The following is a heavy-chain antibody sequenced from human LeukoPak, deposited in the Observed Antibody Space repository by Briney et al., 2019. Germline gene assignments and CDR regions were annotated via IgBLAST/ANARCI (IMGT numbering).Heavy chain of an antibody. V-gene: IGHV3-21*01. CDR3: ARASYGDFLDY. J-gene: IGHJ4*02. CDR1: GFAFSNYA. D-gene: IGHD4-17*01. CDR2: ISRSTTNI. Sequence: PGGSLRLSCAASGFAFSNYAMNWVRQAPGKGLEWVSSISRSTTNIYYADSVKGRFTISRDNAKNSLYLQMNSLRAEDTAVYCCARASYGDFLDYWGQGALVTVSS.